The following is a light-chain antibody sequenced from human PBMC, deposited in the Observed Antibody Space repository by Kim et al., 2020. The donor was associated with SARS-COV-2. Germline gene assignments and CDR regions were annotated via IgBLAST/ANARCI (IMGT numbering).Light chain of an antibody. J-gene: IGKJ1*01. CDR3: QQYNAYPWT. CDR2: KAS. V-gene: IGKV1-5*03. CDR1: QSVYTW. Sequence: ASVGDRVTITSRASQSVYTWLALYQQKPGKTPNLLIYKASYLQNGAPSRFSGSGSGTEFTLTSNSLQPDDFATYYCQQYNAYPWTFGQGTKVDIK.